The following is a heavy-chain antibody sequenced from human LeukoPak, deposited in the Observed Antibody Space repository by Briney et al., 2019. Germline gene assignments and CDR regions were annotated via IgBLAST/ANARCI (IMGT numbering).Heavy chain of an antibody. Sequence: SETLFVTCTVSGGSISSYYWSWIRQPAGKGLEWIGRIYTSGSTNYSPSLKSRVTMSVDSSKNQFSLKLSSVTAADTAVYYCAGNYYGNSGFYSDPQWGQGTLVTVST. CDR3: AGNYYGNSGFYSDPQ. D-gene: IGHD3-22*01. CDR1: GGSISSYY. V-gene: IGHV4-4*07. CDR2: IYTSGST. J-gene: IGHJ4*02.